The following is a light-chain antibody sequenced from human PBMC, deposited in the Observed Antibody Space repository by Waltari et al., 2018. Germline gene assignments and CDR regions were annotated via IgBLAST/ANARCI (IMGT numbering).Light chain of an antibody. CDR1: SSDVGGYNY. CDR2: DVN. CDR3: CSYAGSYTV. Sequence: QSALTQPRSVSGSPGQSVTISCTGTSSDVGGYNYVSWYQQHPGKVPKLIIYDVNKRPAGVPDGSSGSKSGNTASLTVSGLQAEDEADYYCCSYAGSYTVFGGGTKLTVL. J-gene: IGLJ2*01. V-gene: IGLV2-11*01.